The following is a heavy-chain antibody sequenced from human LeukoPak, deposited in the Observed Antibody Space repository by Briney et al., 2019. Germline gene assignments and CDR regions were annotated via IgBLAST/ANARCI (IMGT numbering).Heavy chain of an antibody. D-gene: IGHD3-3*01. CDR3: ARERNYDFWSGYPSNWFDP. V-gene: IGHV3-7*01. Sequence: GGSLRLSCAASRFTFSSYWMSWVRQAPGKGLEWVANIKQDGSEKYYVDSVKGRFTISRDNAKNSLYLQMNSLRAEDTAVYYCARERNYDFWSGYPSNWFDPWGQGTLVTVSS. CDR1: RFTFSSYW. CDR2: IKQDGSEK. J-gene: IGHJ5*02.